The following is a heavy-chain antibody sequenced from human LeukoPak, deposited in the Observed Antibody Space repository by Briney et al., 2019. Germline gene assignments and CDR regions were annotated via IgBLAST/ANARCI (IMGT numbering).Heavy chain of an antibody. D-gene: IGHD3-22*01. CDR3: ARTEYYYDSSGYYSFDY. V-gene: IGHV1-46*01. CDR2: INPSGGST. J-gene: IGHJ4*02. CDR1: GYTFTSYY. Sequence: AASVKVSCKASGYTFTSYYMHWVRQAPGQGLEWMGIINPSGGSTSYAQKFQGRVTMTTDTSTSTAYMELRSLRSDDTAVYYCARTEYYYDSSGYYSFDYWGQGTLVTVSS.